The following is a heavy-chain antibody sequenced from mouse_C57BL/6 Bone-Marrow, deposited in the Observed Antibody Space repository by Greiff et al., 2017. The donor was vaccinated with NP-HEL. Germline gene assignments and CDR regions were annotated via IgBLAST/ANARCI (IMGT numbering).Heavy chain of an antibody. CDR2: ISGGGGNT. CDR3: AISYDGYYVFAY. D-gene: IGHD2-3*01. CDR1: GFTFSSYT. J-gene: IGHJ3*01. Sequence: EVKLVESGGGLVKPGGSLKLSCAASGFTFSSYTMSWVRQTPEKRLEWVATISGGGGNTYYPDSVKGRFTISRDNAKNTLYLQMSILRSEDTALYYCAISYDGYYVFAYWGQGTLVTVSA. V-gene: IGHV5-9*01.